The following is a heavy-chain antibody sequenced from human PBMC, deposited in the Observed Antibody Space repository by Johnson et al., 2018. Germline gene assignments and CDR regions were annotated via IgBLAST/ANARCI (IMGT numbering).Heavy chain of an antibody. CDR1: GFTFIDAW. D-gene: IGHD3-3*01. J-gene: IGHJ1*01. V-gene: IGHV3-30*18. Sequence: QVQLVQSGGGLVKPGGSLRLSCTASGFTFIDAWMAWVRQAPGKGLEWVAVMSYDGSNKYYADSVKGRFTISRDNSKNTLYLQMNSLRAEDTAVYYCAKDKRIYGGSEYFQHWGQGTLVTVSS. CDR2: MSYDGSNK. CDR3: AKDKRIYGGSEYFQH.